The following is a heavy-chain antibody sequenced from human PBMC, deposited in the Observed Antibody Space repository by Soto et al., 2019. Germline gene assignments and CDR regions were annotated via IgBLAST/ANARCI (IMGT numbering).Heavy chain of an antibody. Sequence: GGSLRLSCAASGFTFSSYSMNWVRQAPGKGLEWVSYISSSSSTIYYADSVKGRFTISRDNAKNSLYLQMNSLRDEDTAVYYCARHLSGDYHKGYGMDVWGQGTTVTVSS. J-gene: IGHJ6*02. V-gene: IGHV3-48*02. CDR3: ARHLSGDYHKGYGMDV. CDR1: GFTFSSYS. D-gene: IGHD4-17*01. CDR2: ISSSSSTI.